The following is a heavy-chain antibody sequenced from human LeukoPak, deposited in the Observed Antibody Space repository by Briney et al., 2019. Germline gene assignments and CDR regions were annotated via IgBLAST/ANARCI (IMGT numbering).Heavy chain of an antibody. D-gene: IGHD3-22*01. CDR3: ATDSTQTRDYDSSGYYSFDY. J-gene: IGHJ4*02. CDR2: FDPEYGET. CDR1: GYTLTELS. Sequence: ASVKVSCKVSGYTLTELSIHWVRQAPGKGLEWIGGFDPEYGETIYAQNSQGGVTMTEDTSTDTAYMELSSLRSEDTPVYYCATDSTQTRDYDSSGYYSFDYWGQGTLVTVSS. V-gene: IGHV1-24*01.